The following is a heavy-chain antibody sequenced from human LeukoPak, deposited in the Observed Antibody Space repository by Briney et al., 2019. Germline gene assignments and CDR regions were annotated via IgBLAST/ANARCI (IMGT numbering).Heavy chain of an antibody. CDR1: GYTFTSYY. CDR3: ASIDHCSGGSCYQPFDY. D-gene: IGHD2-15*01. V-gene: IGHV1-46*01. Sequence: ASVKVSCKASGYTFTSYYMHWVRQAPGQGLEWMGLINPSGGSTSYAQKFQGRVTMTRDTSTSTVYMELSSLRSEDTAVYYCASIDHCSGGSCYQPFDYWGQGTLVTVSS. CDR2: INPSGGST. J-gene: IGHJ4*02.